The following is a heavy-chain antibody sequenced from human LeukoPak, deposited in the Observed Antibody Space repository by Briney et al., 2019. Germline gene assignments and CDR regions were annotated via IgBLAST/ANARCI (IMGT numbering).Heavy chain of an antibody. CDR1: GGSLRDYF. V-gene: IGHV4-34*01. CDR3: ARADVNYGSYSGFFDN. Sequence: PSETLSLTCAVSGGSLRDYFWAWIRQAPGKGLEWIGEITYSGSTNCKSSLKSRVTVSIDTSKNQFSLRLTSVTAADTAVYFCARADVNYGSYSGFFDNWGQGTPVTVSS. J-gene: IGHJ4*02. CDR2: ITYSGST. D-gene: IGHD6-19*01.